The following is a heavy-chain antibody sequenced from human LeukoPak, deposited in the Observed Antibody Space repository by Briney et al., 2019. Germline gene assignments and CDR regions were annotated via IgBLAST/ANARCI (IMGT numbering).Heavy chain of an antibody. Sequence: ASVKVSCKASGYTFTGYYIHWVRQAPGQGLERMGQINPNNGDVDYAQKFQGRVAMTWDTSINTAYMELSRLRSDDTAVYYCARGGLDVWGQGTTVTVSS. CDR3: ARGGLDV. J-gene: IGHJ6*02. CDR2: INPNNGDV. V-gene: IGHV1-2*06. CDR1: GYTFTGYY.